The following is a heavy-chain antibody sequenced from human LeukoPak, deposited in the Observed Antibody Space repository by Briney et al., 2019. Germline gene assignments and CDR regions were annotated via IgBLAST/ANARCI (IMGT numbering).Heavy chain of an antibody. V-gene: IGHV3-30-3*01. D-gene: IGHD3-16*01. Sequence: SGGSLRLSCAASGLTVSSNYMNWVRQAPGKGLEWVAVISYDGSNKYYADSVKGRFTISRDNSKNTLYLQMNSLRAEDTAVYYCARANIVSGGTHLDYWGQGTLVTVSS. J-gene: IGHJ4*02. CDR2: ISYDGSNK. CDR3: ARANIVSGGTHLDY. CDR1: GLTVSSNY.